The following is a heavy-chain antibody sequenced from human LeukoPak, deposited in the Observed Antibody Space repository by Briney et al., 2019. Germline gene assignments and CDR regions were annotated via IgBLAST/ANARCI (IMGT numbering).Heavy chain of an antibody. CDR2: IWYDGSNN. V-gene: IGHV3-30*02. D-gene: IGHD2-21*02. J-gene: IGHJ4*02. CDR3: ARAPVVVTPPPDY. Sequence: GGSLRLSCAASGFTFSNYAIHWVRQAPGKGLEWVGFIWYDGSNNYHADSVKGRFTISRDNSKNTVYLQMNSLSAEDTAVYYCARAPVVVTPPPDYWGQGTLVTVSS. CDR1: GFTFSNYA.